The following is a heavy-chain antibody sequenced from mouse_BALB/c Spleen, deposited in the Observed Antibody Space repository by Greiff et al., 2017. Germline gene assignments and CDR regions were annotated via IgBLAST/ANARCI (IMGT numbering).Heavy chain of an antibody. Sequence: VQLQESGPGLVKPSQSLSLTCTVTGYSITSDYAWNWIRQFPGNKLEWMGYISYSGSTSYNPSLKSRISITRDTSKNQFFLQLNSVTTEDTATYYCASPYYYGSSYYAMDYWGQGTSVTVSS. CDR2: ISYSGST. CDR1: GYSITSDYA. V-gene: IGHV3-2*02. J-gene: IGHJ4*01. CDR3: ASPYYYGSSYYAMDY. D-gene: IGHD1-1*01.